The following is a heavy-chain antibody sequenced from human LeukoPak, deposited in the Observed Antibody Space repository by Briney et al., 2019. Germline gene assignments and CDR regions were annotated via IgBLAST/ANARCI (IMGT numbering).Heavy chain of an antibody. CDR1: GFTFSSYR. D-gene: IGHD3-22*01. CDR3: SRGIHRMDYDSSGYYHY. J-gene: IGHJ4*02. V-gene: IGHV3-30*03. Sequence: AGGSLRLSCAASGFTFSSYRMNWVRQAPGKGLEWVAGISYDGSYKYYADSVKGRVTISRDNSKNTLYLQMNSLRAEDTAVFYCSRGIHRMDYDSSGYYHYWGQGTLVTVSS. CDR2: ISYDGSYK.